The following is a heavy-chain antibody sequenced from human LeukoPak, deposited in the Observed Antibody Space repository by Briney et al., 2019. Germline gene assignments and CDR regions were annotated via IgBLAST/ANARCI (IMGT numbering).Heavy chain of an antibody. J-gene: IGHJ4*02. CDR1: GGSISSSSYY. CDR2: IYYSGST. D-gene: IGHD6-13*01. Sequence: PSETLSLTCTVSGGSISSSSYYWGWIRQPPGKGLEWIGSIYYSGSTYYNPSLKSRVTISVDTSKNQFSLKLSSVTAADTAVYYCAREEYSSRNFDYWGQGTLVTVSS. CDR3: AREEYSSRNFDY. V-gene: IGHV4-39*07.